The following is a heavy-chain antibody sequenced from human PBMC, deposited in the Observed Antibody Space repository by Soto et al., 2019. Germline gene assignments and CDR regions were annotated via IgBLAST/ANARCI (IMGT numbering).Heavy chain of an antibody. CDR1: GGTFSSYA. D-gene: IGHD3-22*01. Sequence: GASVKVSCKASGGTFSSYAISWVRQAPGQGLEWMGGIIPIFGTANYAQKFQGRVTITADESTSTAYMELSSLRSEDTAVYYCASDSSGYWARFDTWGQGTLVTVSS. CDR3: ASDSSGYWARFDT. J-gene: IGHJ5*02. CDR2: IIPIFGTA. V-gene: IGHV1-69*13.